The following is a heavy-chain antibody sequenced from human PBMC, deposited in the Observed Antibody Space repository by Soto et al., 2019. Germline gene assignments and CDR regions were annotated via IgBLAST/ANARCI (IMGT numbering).Heavy chain of an antibody. CDR1: GGFVSSGSYY. CDR2: MSHSGGT. D-gene: IGHD1-1*01. J-gene: IGHJ3*02. CDR3: AREERGTATTVVDAFDI. Sequence: QVQLQQWGAGLLKPSETLSLTCAVYGGFVSSGSYYWSWIRQPPGKGLEWIGEMSHSGGTHFNPSLKSQVTISVDTSKNQFSLKMSSVTAADTALYYCAREERGTATTVVDAFDIWGPGTMVTVSS. V-gene: IGHV4-34*01.